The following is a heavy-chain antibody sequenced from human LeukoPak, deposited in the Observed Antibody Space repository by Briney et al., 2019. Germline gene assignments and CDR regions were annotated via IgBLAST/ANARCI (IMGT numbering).Heavy chain of an antibody. J-gene: IGHJ3*02. D-gene: IGHD3-3*01. CDR1: GGSISSSSYY. Sequence: SETLSLTCTVSGGSISSSSYYWGWIRQPPGKGLEWIGSIYHSGSTYYNPSLKSRVTISVDTSKNQFFLKLSSVTAADTAVYYCARGEGYDFWSGYHDAFDIWGQGTMVTVSS. V-gene: IGHV4-39*01. CDR3: ARGEGYDFWSGYHDAFDI. CDR2: IYHSGST.